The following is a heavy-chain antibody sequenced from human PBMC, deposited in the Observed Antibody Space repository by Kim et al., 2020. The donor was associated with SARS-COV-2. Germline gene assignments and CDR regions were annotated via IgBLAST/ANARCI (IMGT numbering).Heavy chain of an antibody. J-gene: IGHJ4*02. CDR2: T. D-gene: IGHD3-10*01. Sequence: TNYTPSLKSRVTISVATSKNQFSRKLSSVTAADTAVYYCARGGFRGPFDYWGQGTLVTVSS. CDR3: ARGGFRGPFDY. V-gene: IGHV4-34*01.